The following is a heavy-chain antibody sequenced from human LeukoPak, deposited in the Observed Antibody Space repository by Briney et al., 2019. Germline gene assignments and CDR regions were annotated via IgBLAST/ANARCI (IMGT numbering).Heavy chain of an antibody. J-gene: IGHJ6*03. CDR3: ARLLWYYYYMDV. D-gene: IGHD2-15*01. Sequence: SETLSLTCTVSGGSISSSSYYWGWIRQPPGKGLEWIGSIYYSGSTYYNPSLKSRVTISVDTSKNQFSLKLSSVTAADTAVYYWARLLWYYYYMDVWGKGTTVTVSS. CDR2: IYYSGST. CDR1: GGSISSSSYY. V-gene: IGHV4-39*01.